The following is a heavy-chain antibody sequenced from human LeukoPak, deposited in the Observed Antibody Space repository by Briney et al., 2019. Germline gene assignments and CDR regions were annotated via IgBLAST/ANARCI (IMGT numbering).Heavy chain of an antibody. CDR1: GFTFSSYG. CDR3: AKDYCSSTSCYNYHYYYGMDV. V-gene: IGHV3-30*18. Sequence: GGSLRLSCAASGFTFSSYGMHWVRQAPGNWLEWVAVISYDGSNKYYADSVKGRFTISRDNSKNTLYLQMNSLRAEDTAVYYCAKDYCSSTSCYNYHYYYGMDVWGQGTTVTVSS. D-gene: IGHD2-2*02. CDR2: ISYDGSNK. J-gene: IGHJ6*02.